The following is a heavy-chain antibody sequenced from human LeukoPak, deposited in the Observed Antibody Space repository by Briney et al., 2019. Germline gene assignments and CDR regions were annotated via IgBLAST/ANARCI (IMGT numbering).Heavy chain of an antibody. V-gene: IGHV4-34*01. CDR3: ARVEAAYGSGSPDDAFDI. CDR1: GGSLSGYY. J-gene: IGHJ3*02. CDR2: INHSGST. Sequence: SETLSLTCAVYGGSLSGYYWSWIRQPPGKGLEWIGEINHSGSTNYNPSLKSRVTISVDTSKNQFSLKLSSVTAADTAVYYCARVEAAYGSGSPDDAFDIWGQGTMVTVSS. D-gene: IGHD3-10*01.